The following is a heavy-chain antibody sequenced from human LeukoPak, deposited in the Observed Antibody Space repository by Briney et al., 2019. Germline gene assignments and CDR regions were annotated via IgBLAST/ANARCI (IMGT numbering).Heavy chain of an antibody. CDR3: AREGGAAAGTGYFDY. CDR1: GGTFSSYA. J-gene: IGHJ4*02. Sequence: ASVKVSCKASGGTFSSYAMSWVRQAPGQGLEWMGGIIPIFGTANYAQKVQGRVTITPDESTSTAYMELSSLRSEDTAVYYCAREGGAAAGTGYFDYWGQGTLVTVSS. V-gene: IGHV1-69*13. CDR2: IIPIFGTA. D-gene: IGHD6-13*01.